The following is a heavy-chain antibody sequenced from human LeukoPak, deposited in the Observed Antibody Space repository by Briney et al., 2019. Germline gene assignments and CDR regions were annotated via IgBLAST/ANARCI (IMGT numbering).Heavy chain of an antibody. J-gene: IGHJ4*02. V-gene: IGHV1-18*04. CDR2: VSPNSGNT. CDR1: GYIFTDYG. D-gene: IGHD5-24*01. Sequence: GASVKVSCKASGYIFTDYGVSWVRQAPGQGPEWMGWVSPNSGNTNYPQKFQDRVTMTTDTSTTTAYMELKGLTSDDTAVYYCARGRRTTIPKYWGQGTRVTVSS. CDR3: ARGRRTTIPKY.